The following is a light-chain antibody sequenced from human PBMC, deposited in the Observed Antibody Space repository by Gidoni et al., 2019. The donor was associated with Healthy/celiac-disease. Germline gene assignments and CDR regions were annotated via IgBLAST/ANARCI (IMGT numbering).Light chain of an antibody. J-gene: IGLJ2*01. CDR2: SNN. CDR1: SSNIGSNT. Sequence: QSVLTQPPSASGPPGQRVPISCSGSSSNIGSNTVNWSQQLPGTAPKLLLYSNNQRPSGVPDRFSGSKSGTSASLAISGLQSEDEADYYCAAWDDSLNGVVFGGGTKLTVL. CDR3: AAWDDSLNGVV. V-gene: IGLV1-44*01.